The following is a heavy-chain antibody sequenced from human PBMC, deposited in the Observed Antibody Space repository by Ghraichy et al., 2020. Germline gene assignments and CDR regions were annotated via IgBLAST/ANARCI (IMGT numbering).Heavy chain of an antibody. V-gene: IGHV3-21*01. D-gene: IGHD3-9*01. CDR2: ISSRSGYI. J-gene: IGHJ4*02. CDR1: GFSFSDYS. Sequence: GGSLRLSCEASGFSFSDYSMNWVRQAPGKGLEWVSSISSRSGYIYYPDSMKGRFIISRDNAKNSLFLQMNSLRDEDTAVYYCARNTYSDILTAFDYWGQGALVTVSS. CDR3: ARNTYSDILTAFDY.